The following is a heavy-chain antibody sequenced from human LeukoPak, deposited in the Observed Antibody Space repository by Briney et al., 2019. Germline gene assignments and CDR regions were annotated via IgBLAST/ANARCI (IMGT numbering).Heavy chain of an antibody. J-gene: IGHJ4*02. CDR1: GYIFTTYS. CDR2: ISPYNGNT. CDR3: ARSNVDTSMTHIDY. V-gene: IGHV1-18*01. Sequence: ASVKVPCKTSGYIFTTYSITWVRQAPGQGLQWMGWISPYNGNTNYAQRLQDRVTLTTATSTSTAYMELRSLISDDTAVYYCARSNVDTSMTHIDYWGQGTLVTVSS. D-gene: IGHD5-18*01.